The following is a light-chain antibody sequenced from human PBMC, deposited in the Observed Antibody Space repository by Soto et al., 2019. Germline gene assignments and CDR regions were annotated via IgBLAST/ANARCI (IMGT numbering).Light chain of an antibody. CDR2: EVS. J-gene: IGLJ1*01. Sequence: QSVLTQPASVSGSPEQSITISCTGSYSDVDGYDYVSWYQQHPGKAPKLIIFEVSNRPSGVSYRFSGPKSATMASLTISGLQAEDEADYYCSSYSRSSTYVFGTGTKVTVL. CDR1: YSDVDGYDY. CDR3: SSYSRSSTYV. V-gene: IGLV2-14*01.